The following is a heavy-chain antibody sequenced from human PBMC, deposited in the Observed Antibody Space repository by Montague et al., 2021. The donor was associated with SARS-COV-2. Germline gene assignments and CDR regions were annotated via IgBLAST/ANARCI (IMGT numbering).Heavy chain of an antibody. CDR2: ISYDGSNK. CDR3: ARERWIQLSFYYYYGMDV. Sequence: SPRLSCAASGFTFSSYAMHWVRQAPGKGLEWVAVISYDGSNKYYADSVKGRFTISRDNSKNTLYLQMNSLRAEDTAVYCCARERWIQLSFYYYYGMDVWGQGTTVTVSS. CDR1: GFTFSSYA. V-gene: IGHV3-30-3*01. J-gene: IGHJ6*02. D-gene: IGHD5-18*01.